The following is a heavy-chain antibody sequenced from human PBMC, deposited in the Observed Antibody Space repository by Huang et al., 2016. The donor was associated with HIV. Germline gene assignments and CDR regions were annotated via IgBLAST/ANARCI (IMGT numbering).Heavy chain of an antibody. CDR2: ISTDGVET. CDR3: GRASAYREYGADF. Sequence: MVESGGGLVQPGGSLRISCSASGFTFGHYWMTWVRQAPGKGRQWLTNISTDGVETYYAAAVMGRFTTSRDNARNSVYLQMDNLRVDDTAVYYCGRASAYREYGADFWGQGTLVTVSS. D-gene: IGHD4-17*01. CDR1: GFTFGHYW. J-gene: IGHJ4*02. V-gene: IGHV3-7*04.